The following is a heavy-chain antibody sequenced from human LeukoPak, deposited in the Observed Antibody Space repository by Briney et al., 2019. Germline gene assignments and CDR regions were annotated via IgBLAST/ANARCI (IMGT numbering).Heavy chain of an antibody. CDR3: AKDRGAAVAMYYFDY. Sequence: GGSLRLSCAASGFTFDDYAMHWVRQAPGKGLEWVSGISWNSGSIGYADSVKGRFTISRDNAKNSLYLQMNSLRAEDTALYYCAKDRGAAVAMYYFDYWGQGTLVTVSS. D-gene: IGHD6-19*01. J-gene: IGHJ4*02. CDR2: ISWNSGSI. CDR1: GFTFDDYA. V-gene: IGHV3-9*01.